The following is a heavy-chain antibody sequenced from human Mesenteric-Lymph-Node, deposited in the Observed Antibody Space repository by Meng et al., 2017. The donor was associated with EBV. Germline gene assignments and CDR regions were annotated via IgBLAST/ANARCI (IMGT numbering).Heavy chain of an antibody. CDR1: GGSFSGYY. CDR3: ARASVYGDYDNWFDP. J-gene: IGHJ5*02. Sequence: QVRPQQRGAGLLDPSETLSLTCAVYGGSFSGYYWSWIRQPPGKGLEWIGEINHSGSTNYNPSLKSRVTISVDRSKNQFSLKLNSVTAADTAVYYCARASVYGDYDNWFDPWGQGTLVTVSS. D-gene: IGHD4-17*01. V-gene: IGHV4-34*01. CDR2: INHSGST.